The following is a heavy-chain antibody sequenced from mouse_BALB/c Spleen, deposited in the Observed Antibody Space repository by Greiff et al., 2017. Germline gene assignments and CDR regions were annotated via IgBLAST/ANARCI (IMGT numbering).Heavy chain of an antibody. Sequence: QVQLKQSGPGLVAPSQSLSITCTVSGFSLTSYGVHWVRQPPGKGLEWLGVIWAGGSTNYNSALMSRLSISKDNSKSQVFLKMNSLQTDDTAMYYCARGKPPPAFITTVVDAMDYWGQGTSVTVSS. V-gene: IGHV2-9*02. CDR2: IWAGGST. CDR3: ARGKPPPAFITTVVDAMDY. CDR1: GFSLTSYG. J-gene: IGHJ4*01. D-gene: IGHD1-1*01.